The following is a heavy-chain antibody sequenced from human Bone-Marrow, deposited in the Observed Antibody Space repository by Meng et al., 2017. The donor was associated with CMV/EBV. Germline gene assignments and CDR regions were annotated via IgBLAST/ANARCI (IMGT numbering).Heavy chain of an antibody. Sequence: ASVKVSCKASGYTFTSYGISWVRQAPGQGLEWMGWISAYNGNTNYAQKLQGRVTMTRNTSISTAYMELSSLRSEDTAVYYCARRYSYGLYYFDYWGQGTLVTVSS. V-gene: IGHV1-18*01. D-gene: IGHD6-19*01. CDR3: ARRYSYGLYYFDY. CDR1: GYTFTSYG. CDR2: ISAYNGNT. J-gene: IGHJ4*02.